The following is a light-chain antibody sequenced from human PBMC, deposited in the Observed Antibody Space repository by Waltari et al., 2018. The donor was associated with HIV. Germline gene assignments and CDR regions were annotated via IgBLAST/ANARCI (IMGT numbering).Light chain of an antibody. J-gene: IGLJ3*02. CDR1: ALAKQY. CDR3: YSTDSSGNHPWV. Sequence: SYELTQPPSVSVSPGQTARITCSGDALAKQYAYWSQQKSGQAPVLVIYEDSKRPSGIPERFSGSSSGTVATLTISGAQVEDEADYYCYSTDSSGNHPWVFGGGTKLTVL. CDR2: EDS. V-gene: IGLV3-10*01.